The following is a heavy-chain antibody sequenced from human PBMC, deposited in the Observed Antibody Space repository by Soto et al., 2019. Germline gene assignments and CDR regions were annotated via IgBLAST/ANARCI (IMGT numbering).Heavy chain of an antibody. D-gene: IGHD3-22*01. CDR2: IYWNDDK. V-gene: IGHV2-5*01. CDR1: GFSLSTSGVG. Sequence: SGPTLVNPTQTLTLTCTFSGFSLSTSGVGVGWIRQPPGKALEWLALIYWNDDKRYSPSLKSRLTITKDTSKNQVVLTMTNMDPVDTATYYCAHSLRLYYYDSSGYTQGYYFDYWGQGTLVTVSS. J-gene: IGHJ4*02. CDR3: AHSLRLYYYDSSGYTQGYYFDY.